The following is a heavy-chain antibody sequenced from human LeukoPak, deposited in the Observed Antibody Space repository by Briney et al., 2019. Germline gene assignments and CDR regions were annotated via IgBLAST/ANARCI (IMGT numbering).Heavy chain of an antibody. CDR3: AKGAAGGYYYYYMDV. D-gene: IGHD2-15*01. J-gene: IGHJ6*03. V-gene: IGHV3-33*06. CDR2: IWYDGSNK. Sequence: GGSLRLSCAASGFTFSSYGMHWVRQAPGKGLEWVAVIWYDGSNKYYADSVKGRFTISRDNSKNTLYLQMNSLRAEDTAVYYCAKGAAGGYYYYYMDVWGNGTTVTVSS. CDR1: GFTFSSYG.